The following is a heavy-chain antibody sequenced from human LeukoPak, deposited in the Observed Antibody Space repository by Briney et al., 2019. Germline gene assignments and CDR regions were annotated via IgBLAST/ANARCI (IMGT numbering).Heavy chain of an antibody. D-gene: IGHD5-18*01. J-gene: IGHJ4*02. V-gene: IGHV4-59*01. Sequence: SETLSLTCTVSGGSISSYYWSWIRQPPGKGLEWIGYIYYSGSTNYNPSLKSRVTISVDTSKNQFSLKLSSVTAADTAVYYCARRVATAMVKGGYYFDYWGQGTLVTVSS. CDR3: ARRVATAMVKGGYYFDY. CDR1: GGSISSYY. CDR2: IYYSGST.